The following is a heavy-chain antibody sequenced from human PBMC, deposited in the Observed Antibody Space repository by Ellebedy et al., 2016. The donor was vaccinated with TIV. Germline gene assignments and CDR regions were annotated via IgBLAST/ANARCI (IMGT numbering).Heavy chain of an antibody. CDR1: GGSISSSNYY. Sequence: SETLSLXCTVSGGSISSSNYYWGWIRQPPGKGLEWIGSFYYSGSTYYKPSLKSRVTISVDTSKNQFSLKVSSVTAADTAVYYCARLSTGYSSGWWAYYYYGMDVWGQGTTVTVSS. V-gene: IGHV4-39*01. J-gene: IGHJ6*02. D-gene: IGHD6-19*01. CDR2: FYYSGST. CDR3: ARLSTGYSSGWWAYYYYGMDV.